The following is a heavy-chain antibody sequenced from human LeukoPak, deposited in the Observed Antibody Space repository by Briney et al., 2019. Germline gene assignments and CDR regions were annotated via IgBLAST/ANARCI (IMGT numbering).Heavy chain of an antibody. CDR1: GYTFTGYY. CDR2: INPNSGGT. Sequence: GASVKVCCKASGYTFTGYYMHWVRQAPGQGLEWMGWINPNSGGTNYAQKFQGRVTMTRDTSISTAYMELSRLRSDDTAVYYCARDPTGGSYDFDYWGQGTLVTVSS. J-gene: IGHJ4*02. V-gene: IGHV1-2*02. D-gene: IGHD1-26*01. CDR3: ARDPTGGSYDFDY.